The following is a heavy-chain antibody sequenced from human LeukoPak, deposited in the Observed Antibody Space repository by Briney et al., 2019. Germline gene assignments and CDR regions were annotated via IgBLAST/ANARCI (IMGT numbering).Heavy chain of an antibody. CDR2: INPSGGST. CDR1: GYTFTSYY. V-gene: IGHV1-46*01. J-gene: IGHJ3*02. Sequence: GASVKVSCKASGYTFTSYYMHWVRQAPGQGLEWMGIINPSGGSTSYAQKFQGRVTMTRDTSTSTVYMELSSLRSDDTAVYYCARDLLGSTVTSSAFDIWGQGTMVTVSS. D-gene: IGHD4-17*01. CDR3: ARDLLGSTVTSSAFDI.